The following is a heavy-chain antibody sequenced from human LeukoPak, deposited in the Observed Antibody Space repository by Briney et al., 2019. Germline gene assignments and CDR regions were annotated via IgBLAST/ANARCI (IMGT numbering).Heavy chain of an antibody. Sequence: SETLSLNCIVSGGFISSYYWNWIRQPPGKGLEWIGNIFYRGATNYNPSLKSRVTMSVDTSKNQFSLRLDSVTAVDTAMYYCARARDWSAGSWFDPWGQGILVTVSS. CDR3: ARARDWSAGSWFDP. CDR1: GGFISSYY. CDR2: IFYRGAT. V-gene: IGHV4-59*01. J-gene: IGHJ5*02. D-gene: IGHD3/OR15-3a*01.